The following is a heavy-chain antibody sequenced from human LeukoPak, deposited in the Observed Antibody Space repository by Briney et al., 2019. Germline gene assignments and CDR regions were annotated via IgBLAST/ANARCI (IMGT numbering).Heavy chain of an antibody. CDR3: AKDGVTVTTYWYFGL. CDR2: ISSRSSYI. D-gene: IGHD4-17*01. Sequence: GGSLSPSCAASGSTFSNYSMNWGHPPPGKGQDWGSSISSRSSYIYYDASVKGRFTIYRENSKNKLYLQMNSLRAEDTAVYYCAKDGVTVTTYWYFGLWGRGTLVTVSS. V-gene: IGHV3-21*01. CDR1: GSTFSNYS. J-gene: IGHJ2*01.